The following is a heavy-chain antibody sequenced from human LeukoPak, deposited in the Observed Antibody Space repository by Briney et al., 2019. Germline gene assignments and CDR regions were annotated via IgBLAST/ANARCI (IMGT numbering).Heavy chain of an antibody. CDR3: AGGVVAARPAVDY. CDR2: IYYSGST. V-gene: IGHV4-39*01. J-gene: IGHJ4*02. Sequence: PSETLSLTCTVSGGSISSSSYYWGWIRQPPGKGLEWIGSIYYSGSTYYNPSLKSRVTISVDTSKNQFSLKLSSVTAADTAVYYCAGGVVAARPAVDYWGQGTLVTVSS. D-gene: IGHD6-6*01. CDR1: GGSISSSSYY.